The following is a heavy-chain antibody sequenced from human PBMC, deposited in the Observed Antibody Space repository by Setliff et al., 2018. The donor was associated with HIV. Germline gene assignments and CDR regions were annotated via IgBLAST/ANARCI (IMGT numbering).Heavy chain of an antibody. CDR3: AREGRHYSSAWTFDY. J-gene: IGHJ4*02. Sequence: PSETLSLTCAVSGYSISSGYYWGWIRQPPGKGLEWIGGIYHSGNTYYNPSLKSRVTISVDTSKNQFFLKLSSVTAADTAVYYCAREGRHYSSAWTFDYWGQGTLVTVSS. CDR2: IYHSGNT. D-gene: IGHD6-19*01. V-gene: IGHV4-38-2*02. CDR1: GYSISSGYY.